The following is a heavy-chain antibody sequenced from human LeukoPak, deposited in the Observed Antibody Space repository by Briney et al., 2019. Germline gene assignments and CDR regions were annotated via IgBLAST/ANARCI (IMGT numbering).Heavy chain of an antibody. V-gene: IGHV4-61*01. D-gene: IGHD3-10*01. CDR1: GGSVSSGSYY. Sequence: PSETLSLTCTVSGGSVSSGSYYWRWIRQPPGKGLEWIGYIYYSGSTNYNPSLKSRVTISVDTSKNQFSLKLSSVTAADTAVYYCARDGYGSGSYLDYWGQGTLVTVSS. CDR2: IYYSGST. CDR3: ARDGYGSGSYLDY. J-gene: IGHJ4*02.